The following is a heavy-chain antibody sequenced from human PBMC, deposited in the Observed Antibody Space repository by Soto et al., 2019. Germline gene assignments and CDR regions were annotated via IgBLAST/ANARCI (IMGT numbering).Heavy chain of an antibody. CDR2: VYSGGIT. J-gene: IGHJ4*02. D-gene: IGHD2-2*01. V-gene: IGHV3-66*01. CDR1: GLTVSANF. CDR3: ARVSCSSTSCYGIDY. Sequence: GGSLRLSCAASGLTVSANFMSWVRQAPGKGLEWVSVVYSGGITNYADSVKGRFTISRDNSKNTLYLQLNSLRAEDTAVYYCARVSCSSTSCYGIDYWGQGTPVTV.